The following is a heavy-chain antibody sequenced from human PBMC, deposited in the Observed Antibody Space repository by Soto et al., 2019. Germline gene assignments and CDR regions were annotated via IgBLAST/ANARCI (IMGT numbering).Heavy chain of an antibody. CDR3: AKDLYGDFDY. V-gene: IGHV3-23*01. CDR2: ISGSGGTT. Sequence: EVQLLESGGGLVQPGGSLILSCAASGFTFDNYAMTWVRQAPGKGLEWVSTISGSGGTTYYADSVKGRFTISRDNSKNTLYLQMNSLRAEDTAVYYCAKDLYGDFDYWGQGTLVTVSS. J-gene: IGHJ4*02. CDR1: GFTFDNYA. D-gene: IGHD4-17*01.